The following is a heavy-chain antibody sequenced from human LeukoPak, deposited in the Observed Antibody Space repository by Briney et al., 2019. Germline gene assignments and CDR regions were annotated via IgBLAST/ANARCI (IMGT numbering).Heavy chain of an antibody. V-gene: IGHV1-2*02. J-gene: IGHJ5*02. CDR1: GYTFTGYY. D-gene: IGHD3-10*01. CDR2: INPNSAGT. Sequence: ASVKVSCKSSGYTFTGYYVHWVRQAPGQGLEWMGWINPNSAGTNYAQKFQGRVIMTRDTSFSTAYMELSRLTSDDTAVYYCARGGVNNWFDPWGQGTLVTVSS. CDR3: ARGGVNNWFDP.